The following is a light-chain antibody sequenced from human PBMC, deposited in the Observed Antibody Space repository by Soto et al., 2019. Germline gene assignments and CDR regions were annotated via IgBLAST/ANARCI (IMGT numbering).Light chain of an antibody. V-gene: IGKV3-20*01. CDR2: GAS. Sequence: EIVVTQSPGTLSLSPGERATLSCRASQGVSSTYLAWYQQKPCQAPRLLIYGASFSATGIPDRFSGSGSWTDFTLTIRRLEPEDFAVYYCQQIGGSSRTFGQGTKLEIK. CDR1: QGVSSTY. J-gene: IGKJ1*01. CDR3: QQIGGSSRT.